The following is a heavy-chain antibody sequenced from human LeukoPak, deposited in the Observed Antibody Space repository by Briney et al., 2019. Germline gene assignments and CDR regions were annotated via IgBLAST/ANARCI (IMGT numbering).Heavy chain of an antibody. CDR2: ISGDNPGT. J-gene: IGHJ4*02. CDR1: GFTFSTYA. D-gene: IGHD2-15*01. Sequence: GGSLRLSCAASGFTFSTYAMSWVRQTPGKGLEGVAAISGDNPGTYHAASVRGRFSISRDNSKNTLHLQMNGLKAEDAAIYYCAKASVGHCSGAFCYPFDSWGQGTLVTVSS. CDR3: AKASVGHCSGAFCYPFDS. V-gene: IGHV3-23*01.